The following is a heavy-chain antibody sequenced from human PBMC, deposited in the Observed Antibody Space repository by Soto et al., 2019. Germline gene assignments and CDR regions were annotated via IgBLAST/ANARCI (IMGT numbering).Heavy chain of an antibody. Sequence: QVQLVQSGAEVKKPGSSVKVSCKASGGTFSSYAISWVRQAPGQGLEWMGGIIPIFGTANYAQKFQGRVTITADESTSTAYRELSSLRSEDTAVYYCARVVGCSGCSCYSGRGWFDPWGQGTLVTVSS. V-gene: IGHV1-69*01. CDR3: ARVVGCSGCSCYSGRGWFDP. D-gene: IGHD2-15*01. CDR2: IIPIFGTA. J-gene: IGHJ5*02. CDR1: GGTFSSYA.